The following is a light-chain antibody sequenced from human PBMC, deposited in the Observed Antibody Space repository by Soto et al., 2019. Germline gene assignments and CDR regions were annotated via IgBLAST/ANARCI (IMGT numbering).Light chain of an antibody. CDR2: GAS. J-gene: IGKJ1*01. Sequence: EIVMTQSPAALSVSPGDAATLSCRASQSVHSRLAWYQQKPGQAPRLLIYGASNRASGIPARFRGSGSGTDFTLTISRLESEDFAVYFCQQYDSWPPWTFGQGTKVDIK. CDR1: QSVHSR. CDR3: QQYDSWPPWT. V-gene: IGKV3D-15*01.